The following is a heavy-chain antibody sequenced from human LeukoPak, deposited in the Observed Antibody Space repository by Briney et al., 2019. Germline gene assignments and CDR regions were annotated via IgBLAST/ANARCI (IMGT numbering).Heavy chain of an antibody. J-gene: IGHJ4*02. V-gene: IGHV3-30*04. CDR2: ISYDGSNK. Sequence: GGSLRLSCAASGFTFSSYAMHWVRRASSKGLEWVAAISYDGSNKKYADSVKGRFTISRDNSKNTLYLQMNSLRSDDTAVYYCARGVRIAVAGYIDCWGQGTLVTVSS. CDR1: GFTFSSYA. CDR3: ARGVRIAVAGYIDC. D-gene: IGHD6-19*01.